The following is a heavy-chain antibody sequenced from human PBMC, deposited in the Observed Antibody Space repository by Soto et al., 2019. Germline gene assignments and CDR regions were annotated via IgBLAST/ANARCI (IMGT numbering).Heavy chain of an antibody. CDR1: GFSLSTSGVG. V-gene: IGHV2-5*01. J-gene: IGHJ4*02. D-gene: IGHD2-21*02. CDR3: AHTPQRNGGGDCYSGLGGGEFDY. CDR2: IYWNDDK. Sequence: QITLKESGPTLVKPTQTLTLTCTFSGFSLSTSGVGVGWIRQPPGKALEWLALIYWNDDKRYSPSLKSRLTIPKDTSKNQVVLTMTNTDPVDTAQYYCAHTPQRNGGGDCYSGLGGGEFDYWGQGTLVTVSS.